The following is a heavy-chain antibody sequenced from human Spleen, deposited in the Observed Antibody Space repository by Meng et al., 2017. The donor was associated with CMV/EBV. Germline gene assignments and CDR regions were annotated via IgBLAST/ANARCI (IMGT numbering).Heavy chain of an antibody. J-gene: IGHJ4*02. Sequence: ASVKVSCKASGYTFTAYYMHWVRQAPGQGLEWMGWMNPNSGGTNFAQKFQGRVTMTRDTSISTAHMELNRLTFDDTAMYYCASRISYYDLWSGYIVWGQGTQVT. CDR1: GYTFTAYY. V-gene: IGHV1-2*02. CDR2: MNPNSGGT. CDR3: ASRISYYDLWSGYIV. D-gene: IGHD3-3*01.